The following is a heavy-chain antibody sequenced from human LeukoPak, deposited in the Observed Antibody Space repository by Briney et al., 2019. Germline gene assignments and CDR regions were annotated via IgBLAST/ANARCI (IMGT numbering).Heavy chain of an antibody. CDR1: GGTFSSYA. J-gene: IGHJ4*02. CDR3: ARDWAYYDSSGYPSDY. Sequence: ASVKVSCKASGGTFSSYAISWVRQAPGQGLEWMGWISAYNGNTNYAQKLQGRVTMTTDTSTSTAYMELRSLRSDDTAVYYCARDWAYYDSSGYPSDYWGQGTLVAVSS. D-gene: IGHD3-22*01. V-gene: IGHV1-18*01. CDR2: ISAYNGNT.